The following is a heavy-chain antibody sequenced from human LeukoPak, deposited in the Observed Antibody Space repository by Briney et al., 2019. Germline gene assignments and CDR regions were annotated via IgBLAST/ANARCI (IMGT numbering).Heavy chain of an antibody. D-gene: IGHD3-22*01. CDR3: ARDYDSSGYSDAFDI. CDR2: INWNGGST. J-gene: IGHJ3*02. CDR1: GFTFDDYG. Sequence: PGGFLRLSCAASGFTFDDYGMSWVRQAPGKGLEWVSGINWNGGSTVYADSVKGRFNISRDNAKNSLYLQMNSLRAEDTALYYCARDYDSSGYSDAFDIWGQGTMVTVSS. V-gene: IGHV3-20*04.